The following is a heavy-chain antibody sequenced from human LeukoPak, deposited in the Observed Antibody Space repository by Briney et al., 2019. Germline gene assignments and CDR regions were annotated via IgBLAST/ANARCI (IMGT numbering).Heavy chain of an antibody. V-gene: IGHV1-69*13. Sequence: ASVKVSCKASGGTFSNYAISWVRQAPGQGLEWMGGIIPIFGTANYAQKFQGRVTITADESTSTAYMELSSLRSEDTAVYYCARAGSSSSSWFDYWGQGTLVAVSS. CDR1: GGTFSNYA. D-gene: IGHD6-13*01. CDR3: ARAGSSSSSWFDY. CDR2: IIPIFGTA. J-gene: IGHJ4*02.